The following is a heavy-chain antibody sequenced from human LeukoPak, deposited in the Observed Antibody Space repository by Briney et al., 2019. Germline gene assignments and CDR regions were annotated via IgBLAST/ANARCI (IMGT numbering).Heavy chain of an antibody. V-gene: IGHV3-23*01. CDR3: AKDIELFMS. CDR2: LSHGGTST. D-gene: IGHD1-26*01. J-gene: IGHJ5*02. CDR1: GFIVRNFG. Sequence: PGGSLRLSCAASGFIVRNFGMSWVRQAPGKGREWGSGLSHGGTSTFYAACVKGRFTISRDNSNSTLFLQMDNLRVEDTATYYCAKDIELFMSWGQGTLVIVSS.